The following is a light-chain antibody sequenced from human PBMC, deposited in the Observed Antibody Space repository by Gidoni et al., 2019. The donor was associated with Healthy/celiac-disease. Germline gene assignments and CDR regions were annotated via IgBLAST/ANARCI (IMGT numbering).Light chain of an antibody. J-gene: IGKJ4*01. V-gene: IGKV3-11*01. CDR3: QQRSNWPPLT. CDR1: QSVSSY. Sequence: EIVLTQSPATLSLSPGERATLSCRASQSVSSYLAWCQQKPGKATRLLIYDASNKATGIPARFSGSGSGTDFTLTISSLEPEDFAVYYCQQRSNWPPLTFGGGTKVEIK. CDR2: DAS.